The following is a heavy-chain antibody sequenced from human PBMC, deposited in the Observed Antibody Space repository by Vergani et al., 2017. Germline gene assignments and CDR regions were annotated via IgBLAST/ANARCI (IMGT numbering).Heavy chain of an antibody. CDR2: ISAYNGNT. CDR3: ASDRGYWNDAGYYGLDV. J-gene: IGHJ6*02. V-gene: IGHV1-18*01. Sequence: QVQLVQSGAEVKKPGASVKVSCKASGYTFTSYGISWVRQAPGQGLEWMGWISAYNGNTNYAQKLQGRINMSTDTSRRTATMELRSLTSDDTAVYFCASDRGYWNDAGYYGLDVWGQGTAVTVSS. CDR1: GYTFTSYG. D-gene: IGHD1-1*01.